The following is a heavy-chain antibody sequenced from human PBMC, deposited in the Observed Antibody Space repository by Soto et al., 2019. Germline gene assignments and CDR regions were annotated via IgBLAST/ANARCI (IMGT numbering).Heavy chain of an antibody. J-gene: IGHJ6*02. CDR2: IYYRGNT. Sequence: SETLSLTCTVSGGSISSDDYYWNWIRQRPGKGLEWIGNIYYRGNTNYNPSLKSRIIMSMDMSENQFSLKLTSVTAADTAVYYCARGGDYYGMDVWGPGTTVTVSS. CDR1: GGSISSDDYY. V-gene: IGHV4-31*03. CDR3: ARGGDYYGMDV. D-gene: IGHD1-26*01.